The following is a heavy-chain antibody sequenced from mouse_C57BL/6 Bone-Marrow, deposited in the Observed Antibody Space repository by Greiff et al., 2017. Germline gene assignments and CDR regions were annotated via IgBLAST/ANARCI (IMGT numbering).Heavy chain of an antibody. Sequence: QVQLKQPGAELVKPGASVKLSCKASGYTFTSYWMQWVKQRPGQGLEWIGEIDPSDSYTNYNQKFKGKATLTVDTSSSTAYMQLSSLTSEDSAVYYCASAITTVVATDWYFDVWGTGTTVTVSS. V-gene: IGHV1-50*01. D-gene: IGHD1-1*01. CDR2: IDPSDSYT. CDR1: GYTFTSYW. J-gene: IGHJ1*03. CDR3: ASAITTVVATDWYFDV.